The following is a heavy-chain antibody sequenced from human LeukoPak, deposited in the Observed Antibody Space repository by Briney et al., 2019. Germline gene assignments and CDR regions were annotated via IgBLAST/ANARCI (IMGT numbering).Heavy chain of an antibody. CDR2: ISYDGSNK. V-gene: IGHV3-30*18. CDR1: GFTLSSYG. D-gene: IGHD6-13*01. CDR3: AKDPPLPYSSSWYEDGY. J-gene: IGHJ4*02. Sequence: GRSLRLSCAASGFTLSSYGMHWVRQAPGKGLEWVAVISYDGSNKYYADSVKGRFTISRDNSKNTLYLQMNSLRAEDTAVYHCAKDPPLPYSSSWYEDGYWGQGTLVTVSS.